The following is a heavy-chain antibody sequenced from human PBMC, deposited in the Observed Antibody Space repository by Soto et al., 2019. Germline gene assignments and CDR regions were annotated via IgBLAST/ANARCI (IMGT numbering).Heavy chain of an antibody. D-gene: IGHD2-8*01. J-gene: IGHJ4*02. CDR1: GFTFNRHA. CDR2: LSDSGGSI. Sequence: EVQLLESGGGLVQPGGSLRLSCTASGFTFNRHAMTWVRQAPGKGLEWVAGLSDSGGSIYYADSVKGRFTISRDNSMNTLDLQMNTVRDADTAVYYSAKVSSAWYAGFFDLWGQGTLVTVSS. V-gene: IGHV3-23*01. CDR3: AKVSSAWYAGFFDL.